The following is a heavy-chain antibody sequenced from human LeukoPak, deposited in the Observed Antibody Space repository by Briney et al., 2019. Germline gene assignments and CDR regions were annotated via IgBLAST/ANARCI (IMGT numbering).Heavy chain of an antibody. D-gene: IGHD2-8*01. Sequence: PGGSLRLSCAASGFTFSSHSMNWVRQAPGKGLEWVSSISSSSSYIYYADSVKGRFTISRDNAKNSLYLQMNSLRAEDTAVYYCARDRYCTNGVCYTGDEGVGDYFDYWGQGTLVTVSS. J-gene: IGHJ4*02. CDR2: ISSSSSYI. CDR3: ARDRYCTNGVCYTGDEGVGDYFDY. CDR1: GFTFSSHS. V-gene: IGHV3-21*01.